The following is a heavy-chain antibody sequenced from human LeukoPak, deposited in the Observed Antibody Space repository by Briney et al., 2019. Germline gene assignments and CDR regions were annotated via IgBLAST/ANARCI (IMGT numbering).Heavy chain of an antibody. CDR2: MSGGGGST. D-gene: IGHD3-10*01. J-gene: IGHJ4*02. Sequence: PGGSLRLSCIASGFTFTNYAMTWVRQAPGKGLEWVSAMSGGGGSTYYADSVKGRFTLSRDNSRNTLDLQMNSLGPEDTAVYYCAKEYDSGGYGAYFDYWGQGTLVTVSS. CDR3: AKEYDSGGYGAYFDY. V-gene: IGHV3-23*01. CDR1: GFTFTNYA.